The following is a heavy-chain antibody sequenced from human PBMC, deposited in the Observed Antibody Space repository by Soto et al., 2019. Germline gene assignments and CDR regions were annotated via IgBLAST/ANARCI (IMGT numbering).Heavy chain of an antibody. J-gene: IGHJ5*02. V-gene: IGHV3-33*06. CDR1: GFTFSSYG. D-gene: IGHD3-16*02. CDR2: IWYDGSNK. CDR3: AKEKLGGYPIASKWFDP. Sequence: GGSLRLSCAASGFTFSSYGMHWVRQAPGKGLEWVAVIWYDGSNKYYADSVKGRFTISRDNSKNTLYLQMNSLRAEDTAVYYCAKEKLGGYPIASKWFDPWGQGTLVTVSS.